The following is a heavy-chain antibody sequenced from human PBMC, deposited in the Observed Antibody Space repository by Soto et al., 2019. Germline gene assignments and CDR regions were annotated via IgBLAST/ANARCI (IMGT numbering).Heavy chain of an antibody. Sequence: SETLSLTGAVSGGSISSSNCWSWVRQPPGKGLEWIGEIYHSVSTNYNPSLKSRVTISVDKSKNQFSLKLSSVTAADTAVYYWARVHVGAKANTSLRRNKWFDPWGQGTLVTVCS. J-gene: IGHJ5*02. CDR2: IYHSVST. D-gene: IGHD1-26*01. CDR1: GGSISSSNC. CDR3: ARVHVGAKANTSLRRNKWFDP. V-gene: IGHV4-4*02.